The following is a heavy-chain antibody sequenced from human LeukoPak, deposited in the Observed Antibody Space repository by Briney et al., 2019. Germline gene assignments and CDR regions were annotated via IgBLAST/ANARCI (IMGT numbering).Heavy chain of an antibody. D-gene: IGHD6-19*01. Sequence: GGSLRLSCAASGFTFSSYGMHWVRQAPGKGLEWVAVISYDGSNKYYADSVKGRFTISRDNSKNTLYLQMNSLRAEDAAVYYCAKGSLAVAGLASGIDYWGQGTLVTVSS. CDR2: ISYDGSNK. J-gene: IGHJ4*02. V-gene: IGHV3-30*18. CDR3: AKGSLAVAGLASGIDY. CDR1: GFTFSSYG.